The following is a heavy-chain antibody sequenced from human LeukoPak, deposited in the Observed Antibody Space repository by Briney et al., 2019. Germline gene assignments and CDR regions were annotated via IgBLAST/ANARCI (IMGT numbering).Heavy chain of an antibody. Sequence: PSQTLSLTCTVSGGSISSGSYYWSWIQQPAGKGLEWIGRVYTSGSTNYNPSLKSRVTISVDTSKNQFSLKLSSVTAADTAVYYCARGLRIPPYFDYWGQGTLVTVSS. CDR2: VYTSGST. CDR3: ARGLRIPPYFDY. D-gene: IGHD5-12*01. J-gene: IGHJ4*02. V-gene: IGHV4-61*02. CDR1: GGSISSGSYY.